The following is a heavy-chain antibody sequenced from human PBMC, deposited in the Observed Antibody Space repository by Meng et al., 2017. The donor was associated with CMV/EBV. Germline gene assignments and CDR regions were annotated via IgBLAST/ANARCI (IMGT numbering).Heavy chain of an antibody. V-gene: IGHV1-18*01. Sequence: ASVKVSCKASGYTFTSYGISWVRQAPGQGLEWMGWISAYNGNTNYAQKFQGRVTMTTDTSTSTAYMELRSLRSDDTAVYYCARGGGYFSSTSCYTDVYYYYYGMDVWGQGTTVTVSS. D-gene: IGHD2-2*02. CDR3: ARGGGYFSSTSCYTDVYYYYYGMDV. CDR1: GYTFTSYG. CDR2: ISAYNGNT. J-gene: IGHJ6*02.